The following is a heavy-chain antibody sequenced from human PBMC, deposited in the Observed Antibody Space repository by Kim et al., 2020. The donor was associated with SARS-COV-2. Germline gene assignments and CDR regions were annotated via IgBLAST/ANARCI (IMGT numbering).Heavy chain of an antibody. J-gene: IGHJ6*02. V-gene: IGHV3-30*18. CDR2: ISYDGSNK. CDR3: AKEAWAAAGTWSWYYYYGMDV. Sequence: GGSLRLSCAASGFTFSSYGMHWVRQAPGKGLEWVAVISYDGSNKYYADSVKGRFTISRDNSKNTLYLQMNSLRAEDTAVYYCAKEAWAAAGTWSWYYYYGMDVWGQGTTVTVSS. D-gene: IGHD6-13*01. CDR1: GFTFSSYG.